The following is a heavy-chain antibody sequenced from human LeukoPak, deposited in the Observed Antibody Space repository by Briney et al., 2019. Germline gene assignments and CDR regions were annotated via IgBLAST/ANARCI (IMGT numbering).Heavy chain of an antibody. CDR1: GGSISSDY. J-gene: IGHJ4*02. D-gene: IGHD3-22*01. CDR2: IYNSGST. V-gene: IGHV4-59*01. Sequence: SETLSLTCTVSGGSISSDYWSWIRQPPGEGLEWIGYIYNSGSTNYNPSLKSRGTISADTSKKQFSLKLSPVTAADTAVYYCARAPNPYYYDDWGQGTLVTVSS. CDR3: ARAPNPYYYDD.